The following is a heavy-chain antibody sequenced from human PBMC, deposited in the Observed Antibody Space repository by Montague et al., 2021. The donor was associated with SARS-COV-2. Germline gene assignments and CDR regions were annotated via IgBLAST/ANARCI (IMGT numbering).Heavy chain of an antibody. D-gene: IGHD6-13*01. CDR1: GDSVSSNSAT. V-gene: IGHV6-1*01. CDR2: TYYRSMWKS. Sequence: CAISGDSVSSNSATWNWIRQSPSRGLEWLGRTYYRSMWKSDYARSVKSRIAINPDTSKNQFSLRLSSVTPEDTALYYCVRGIEAAGSYDYWGQGTLVTDSS. CDR3: VRGIEAAGSYDY. J-gene: IGHJ4*02.